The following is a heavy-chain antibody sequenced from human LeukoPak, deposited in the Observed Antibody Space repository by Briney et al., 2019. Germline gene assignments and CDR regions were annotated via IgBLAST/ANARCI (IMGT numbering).Heavy chain of an antibody. CDR1: GGSFSGYY. V-gene: IGHV4-34*01. CDR2: INHSGST. Sequence: RTSETLSLTCAVYGGSFSGYYWSWIRQPPGKGLEWIGEINHSGSTNYNPSLKSRVTISVDTSKNQFSLKLSSVTAADTAVYYCARFMVRGVIITRYYYYYMDVWGKGTTVTVSS. D-gene: IGHD3-10*01. CDR3: ARFMVRGVIITRYYYYYMDV. J-gene: IGHJ6*03.